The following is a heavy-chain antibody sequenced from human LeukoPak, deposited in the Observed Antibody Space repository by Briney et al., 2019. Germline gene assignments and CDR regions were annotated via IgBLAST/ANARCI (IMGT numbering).Heavy chain of an antibody. CDR2: IKQDGSEK. V-gene: IGHV3-7*01. CDR3: VRDWGGGDDY. D-gene: IGHD3-10*01. CDR1: GFTFSNAW. Sequence: RGSLRLSCAASGFTFSNAWMSWVRQAPGKGLEWVANIKQDGSEKYYVDSVKGRFTISRDNAKNSLYLQMNSLRGEDTAVYYCVRDWGGGDDYWGQGTLVTVSS. J-gene: IGHJ4*02.